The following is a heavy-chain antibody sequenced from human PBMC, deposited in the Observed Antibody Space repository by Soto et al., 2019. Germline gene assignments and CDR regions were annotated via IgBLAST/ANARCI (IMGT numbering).Heavy chain of an antibody. V-gene: IGHV3-66*01. D-gene: IGHD4-17*01. Sequence: EVQLVESGGGLVQPGGSLRLSCAASGFTVSSNYMSWVRQAPGKGLEWVSVIYSGGSTYYADSVKGRFTISRDNSKNTLYLQMNSLRAEDTAVYYCASLPTVTTLRHWGQGTLVTVSS. J-gene: IGHJ1*01. CDR2: IYSGGST. CDR1: GFTVSSNY. CDR3: ASLPTVTTLRH.